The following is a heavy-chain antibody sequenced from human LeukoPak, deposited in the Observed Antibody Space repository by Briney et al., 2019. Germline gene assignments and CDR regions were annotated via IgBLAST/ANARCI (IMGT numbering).Heavy chain of an antibody. D-gene: IGHD1-26*01. J-gene: IGHJ4*02. CDR2: IGGSGGNT. CDR3: AKDLGRYRNNFFDY. V-gene: IGHV3-23*01. CDR1: GFTFSSYT. Sequence: PGGSLRLSCAASGFTFSSYTMSWVRQAPGKGLEWVSAIGGSGGNTYYADSVKGRFTISRDNSKNTLYLQMNSLRDEDTAVYYCAKDLGRYRNNFFDYWGQGNLVTVSS.